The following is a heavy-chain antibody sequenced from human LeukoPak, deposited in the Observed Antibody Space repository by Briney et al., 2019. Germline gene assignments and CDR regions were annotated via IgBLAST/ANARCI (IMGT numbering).Heavy chain of an antibody. CDR3: ARYYGSGSYFYYYGMDV. V-gene: IGHV4-61*08. J-gene: IGHJ6*02. CDR2: IYYSGST. Sequence: PSQTLSLTCTVSGGSISSGGYYWSWIRQHPGKGLEWIGYIYYSGSTNYNPSLKSRVTISVDTSKNQFSLKLSSVTAADTAVYYCARYYGSGSYFYYYGMDVWGQGTTVTVSS. CDR1: GGSISSGGYY. D-gene: IGHD3-10*01.